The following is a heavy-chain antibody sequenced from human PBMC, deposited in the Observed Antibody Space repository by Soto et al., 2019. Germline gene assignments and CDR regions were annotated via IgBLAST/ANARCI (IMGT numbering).Heavy chain of an antibody. D-gene: IGHD2-15*01. J-gene: IGHJ3*02. CDR1: GFTFDDYT. CDR2: ISWDGGST. V-gene: IGHV3-43*01. CDR3: AKVSGGSCYWCAFDI. Sequence: GGSLRLSCAASGFTFDDYTMHWVRQAPGKGLEWVSLISWDGGSTYYADSVKGRFTISRDNSKNSLYLQMNSLRTEDTALYYCAKVSGGSCYWCAFDIWGQGTMVTVSS.